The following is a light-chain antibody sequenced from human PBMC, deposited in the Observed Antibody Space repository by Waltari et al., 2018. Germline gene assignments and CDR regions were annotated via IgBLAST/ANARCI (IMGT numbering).Light chain of an antibody. Sequence: EIVLTQYPGTLSLSPGERATLSCRASQSVSSSYLAWYQQKPGQAPRLLIYGASSRATGIPDRFSGSGSGTDFTLTISRLEPEDFAVYYCQQYGSSSTFGGGTKVEIK. CDR1: QSVSSSY. J-gene: IGKJ4*01. CDR3: QQYGSSST. CDR2: GAS. V-gene: IGKV3-20*01.